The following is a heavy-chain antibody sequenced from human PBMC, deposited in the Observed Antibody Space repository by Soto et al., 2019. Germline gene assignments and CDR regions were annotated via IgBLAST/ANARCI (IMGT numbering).Heavy chain of an antibody. CDR2: IYYSGST. CDR3: ARWIAAAGTGFDY. V-gene: IGHV4-30-4*01. CDR1: GGSISSGDYY. Sequence: QVQLQESGPGLVKPSQTLSLTCTVSGGSISSGDYYWSWIRQPPGKGLEWIGYIYYSGSTYYNPSLKSRVTISVDPSKNQFSLKLSYVTAAGTAVYYWARWIAAAGTGFDYWGQGTLVTVSS. D-gene: IGHD6-13*01. J-gene: IGHJ4*02.